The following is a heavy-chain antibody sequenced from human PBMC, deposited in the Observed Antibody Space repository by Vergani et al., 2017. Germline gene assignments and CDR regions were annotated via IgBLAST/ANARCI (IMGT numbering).Heavy chain of an antibody. D-gene: IGHD3-22*01. V-gene: IGHV3-21*01. CDR2: ITSTGNYI. CDR3: AKEHYYDSSGYPDY. Sequence: EVQLVESGGGLVKPGGSLRLSCAASGFTFSSYSMNWVRQAPGKGLEWVSSITSTGNYIYYADSVKGRFTISRDNAKNSLYLQMNSLRAEDTAVYYCAKEHYYDSSGYPDYWGQGTLVTVSS. CDR1: GFTFSSYS. J-gene: IGHJ4*02.